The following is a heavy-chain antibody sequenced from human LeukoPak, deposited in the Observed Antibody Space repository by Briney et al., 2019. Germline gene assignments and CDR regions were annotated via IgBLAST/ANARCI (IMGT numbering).Heavy chain of an antibody. Sequence: SETLSLTCTVSGVSIRSSYYYWGWIRQPPGKGLEWIGSIYDSGSTYYNPSLKSRVTISVDTSKNQFSLKLSSVTAADTAVYYCARARRAVAGPLDYWGQGTLVTVSS. CDR2: IYDSGST. V-gene: IGHV4-39*07. CDR1: GVSIRSSYYY. D-gene: IGHD6-19*01. CDR3: ARARRAVAGPLDY. J-gene: IGHJ4*02.